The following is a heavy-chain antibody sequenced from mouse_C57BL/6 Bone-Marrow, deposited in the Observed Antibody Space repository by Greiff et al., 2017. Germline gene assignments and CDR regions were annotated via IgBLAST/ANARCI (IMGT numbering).Heavy chain of an antibody. CDR1: GYTFTSYW. Sequence: QVQLKQPGAELVKPGASVKLSCKASGYTFTSYWMHWVKQRPGQGLEWIGMIHPNSGSTNYNEKFKSKATLTVDKSSSTAYMQLSSLTSEDSAVYYCARPKFITTVVATRNFDYWGQGTTLTVSS. J-gene: IGHJ2*01. CDR2: IHPNSGST. V-gene: IGHV1-64*01. CDR3: ARPKFITTVVATRNFDY. D-gene: IGHD1-1*01.